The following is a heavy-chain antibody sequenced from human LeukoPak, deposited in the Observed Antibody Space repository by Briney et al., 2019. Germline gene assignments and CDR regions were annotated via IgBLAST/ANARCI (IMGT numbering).Heavy chain of an antibody. V-gene: IGHV4-34*01. CDR2: INHSGST. D-gene: IGHD3-3*01. J-gene: IGHJ4*02. Sequence: SETLSLTCAVYGGSFGGYYLSWIRQPPGKGLEWIGEINHSGSTNYNPSLKSRVTISVDTSKNQFSLKLSSVTAADTAVYYCVRAQGYDFWSGYFDYWGQGTLVTVSS. CDR1: GGSFGGYY. CDR3: VRAQGYDFWSGYFDY.